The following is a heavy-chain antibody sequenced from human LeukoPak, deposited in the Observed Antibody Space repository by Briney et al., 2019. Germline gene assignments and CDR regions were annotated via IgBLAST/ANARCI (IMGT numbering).Heavy chain of an antibody. Sequence: GGSLRLSCAASEFTFSSYWMHWVRQAPGKGLVWVSRINNDGSITSYADSVKGRFTISRDNAKNTLYLQMNSLRAEDTAVYYCSRDRSTSFGYWRQGTLVTVSS. CDR3: SRDRSTSFGY. D-gene: IGHD1-26*01. V-gene: IGHV3-74*01. CDR2: INNDGSIT. J-gene: IGHJ4*02. CDR1: EFTFSSYW.